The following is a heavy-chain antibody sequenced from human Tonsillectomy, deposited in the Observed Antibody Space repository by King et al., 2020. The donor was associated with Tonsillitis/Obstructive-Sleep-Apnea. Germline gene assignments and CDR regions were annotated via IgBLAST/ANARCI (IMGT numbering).Heavy chain of an antibody. D-gene: IGHD6-13*01. V-gene: IGHV3-13*04. CDR2: IGTSGDT. Sequence: VQLVESGGGLVQPGGSLRLSCAASGFTFSSYDMHWVRQATGKGLEWVSAIGTSGDTYYPGSVKGRFTISRENAKNSLYLQMNSLRAGDTAVYYCARAVYSSSWYYFDYWGQGTLVTVSS. CDR3: ARAVYSSSWYYFDY. J-gene: IGHJ4*02. CDR1: GFTFSSYD.